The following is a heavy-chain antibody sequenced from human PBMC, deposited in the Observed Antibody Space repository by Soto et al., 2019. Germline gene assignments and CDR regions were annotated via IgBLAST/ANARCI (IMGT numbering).Heavy chain of an antibody. J-gene: IGHJ4*02. CDR1: GFTFSSYG. CDR2: ISYDGSNK. Sequence: GGSLRLSCAASGFTFSSYGMHWVRQAPGKGLEWVAVISYDGSNKYYADSVKGRFTISRDNSKNTLYLQMNSLRAEDTAVYYCAKEGQYGSSTDYWGQGTLVTVSS. D-gene: IGHD3-10*01. V-gene: IGHV3-30*18. CDR3: AKEGQYGSSTDY.